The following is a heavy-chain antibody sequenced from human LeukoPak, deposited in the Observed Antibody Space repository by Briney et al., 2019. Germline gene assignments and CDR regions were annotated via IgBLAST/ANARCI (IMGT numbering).Heavy chain of an antibody. D-gene: IGHD3-3*01. Sequence: SETLCLTCTVSGGSISSYYWSWIRQPPGKGLEWIGYIYYSGSTNYNPSPKSRVTISVDTSKNQFSLKLSSVTAADTAVYYCARLRFLEWKKENGMDVWGQGTTVTVSS. V-gene: IGHV4-59*01. CDR3: ARLRFLEWKKENGMDV. J-gene: IGHJ6*02. CDR1: GGSISSYY. CDR2: IYYSGST.